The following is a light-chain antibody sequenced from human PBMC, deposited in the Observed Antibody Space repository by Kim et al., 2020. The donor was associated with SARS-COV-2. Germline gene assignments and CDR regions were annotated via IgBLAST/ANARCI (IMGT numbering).Light chain of an antibody. V-gene: IGKV1-13*02. CDR3: QQYSIYWT. Sequence: SAPVGDRVTITGRASQGISNALAWYQQKPGNAPKLLIYGASNLESAVPSRFSGSGSGTEFTLSVTSLQPDDVATYYCQQYSIYWTFGQGTKVDIK. CDR2: GAS. J-gene: IGKJ1*01. CDR1: QGISNA.